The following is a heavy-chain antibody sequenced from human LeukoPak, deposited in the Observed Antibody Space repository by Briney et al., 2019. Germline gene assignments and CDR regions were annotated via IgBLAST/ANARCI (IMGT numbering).Heavy chain of an antibody. V-gene: IGHV1-8*01. Sequence: GASVKVSCKASGYTFTSYDINWVRQATGQGLEWMGWMNPNSGNTGYAQKLQGRVTMTTDTSTSTAYMELRSLRSDDTAVYYCARAAYCSGGSCYPGYYYYYYMDVWGKGTTVTVSS. J-gene: IGHJ6*03. CDR2: MNPNSGNT. CDR3: ARAAYCSGGSCYPGYYYYYYMDV. D-gene: IGHD2-15*01. CDR1: GYTFTSYD.